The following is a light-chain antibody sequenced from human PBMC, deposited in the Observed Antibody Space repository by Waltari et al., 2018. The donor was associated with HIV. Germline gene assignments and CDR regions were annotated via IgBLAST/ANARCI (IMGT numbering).Light chain of an antibody. Sequence: DIVMTQSPDSLTVSLGERATMNCKSSQSLLYSSNNKNDLAWYQQKPGQPPNLLIYWASTRESGVPDRFSGSGSGTDFTLTISSLQAEDVAVYYCQQYYITPYTFGQGTKLEIK. V-gene: IGKV4-1*01. CDR3: QQYYITPYT. J-gene: IGKJ2*01. CDR1: QSLLYSSNNKND. CDR2: WAS.